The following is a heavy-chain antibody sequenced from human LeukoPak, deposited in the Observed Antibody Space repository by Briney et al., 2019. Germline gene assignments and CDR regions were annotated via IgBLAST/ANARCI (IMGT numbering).Heavy chain of an antibody. Sequence: ASVKVSCKASGYTFTSYDINWVRQATGQGLEWMGWMNPNSGNTGYAQKFQGRVTMTRNTSISTAYMELSSLRSEDTAVYYCAREVRTLAAYYYYYYMDVWGKGTTVTVSS. J-gene: IGHJ6*03. CDR1: GYTFTSYD. CDR2: MNPNSGNT. D-gene: IGHD1-1*01. CDR3: AREVRTLAAYYYYYYMDV. V-gene: IGHV1-8*01.